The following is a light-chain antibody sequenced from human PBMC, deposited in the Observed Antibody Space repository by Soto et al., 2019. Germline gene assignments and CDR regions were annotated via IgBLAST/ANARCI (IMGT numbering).Light chain of an antibody. CDR3: QQCNNWPLT. CDR2: GAS. Sequence: EIVMTQSPGTLSVSPGERATLSCRASQSVGSNLAWYQQKPGQVPRLLIYGASTRATGIPARFSGSGSGTEFTLTISSLQSEDFAVYSCQQCNNWPLTFGGGTKVEIK. CDR1: QSVGSN. V-gene: IGKV3-15*01. J-gene: IGKJ4*01.